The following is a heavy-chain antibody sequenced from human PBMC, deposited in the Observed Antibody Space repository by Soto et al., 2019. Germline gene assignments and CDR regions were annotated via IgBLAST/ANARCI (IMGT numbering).Heavy chain of an antibody. D-gene: IGHD2-2*02. J-gene: IGHJ4*02. CDR2: ISYDGSNK. V-gene: IGHV3-30*18. CDR3: AKEGLYRSFDY. CDR1: GFTFSSYG. Sequence: GGSLRLSCAASGFTFSSYGMHWVRQAPGKGLEWVAVISYDGSNKYYADSVKGRFTISRDNSKNTLYLQMNSLRAEDTAVYYCAKEGLYRSFDYWGQGTLVTVSS.